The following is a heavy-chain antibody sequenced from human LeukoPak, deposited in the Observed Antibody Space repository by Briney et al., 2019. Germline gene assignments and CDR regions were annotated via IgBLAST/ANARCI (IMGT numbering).Heavy chain of an antibody. V-gene: IGHV3-7*01. CDR3: ARDRDSSGWYYFDY. CDR2: IKQDGSEK. Sequence: GGSLRLSCAASGFTFSGHWMSWVRQAPGKGLEWVAKIKQDGSEKYYVDSVKGRFTISRDNAKNSLYLQMNSLRAEDTAVYYCARDRDSSGWYYFDYWGQGTLVTVSS. J-gene: IGHJ4*02. D-gene: IGHD6-19*01. CDR1: GFTFSGHW.